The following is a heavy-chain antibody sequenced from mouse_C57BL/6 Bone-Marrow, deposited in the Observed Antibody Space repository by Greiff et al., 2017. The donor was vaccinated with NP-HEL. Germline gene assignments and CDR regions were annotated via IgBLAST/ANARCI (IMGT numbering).Heavy chain of an antibody. Sequence: QVQLQQPGAELVMPGASVKLSCKASGYTFTSYWMHWVKQRPGQGLEWIGEIDPSDSYTNYIQKFKGKSTLTVDKSSSTAYMQLSSLTSEDSAVYYCARKGNSNYAFDYWGQGTTLTVSS. J-gene: IGHJ2*01. CDR3: ARKGNSNYAFDY. CDR1: GYTFTSYW. V-gene: IGHV1-69*01. CDR2: IDPSDSYT. D-gene: IGHD2-5*01.